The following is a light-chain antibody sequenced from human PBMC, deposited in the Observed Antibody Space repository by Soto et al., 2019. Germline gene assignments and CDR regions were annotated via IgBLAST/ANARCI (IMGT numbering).Light chain of an antibody. CDR3: QPSYSTLPIT. Sequence: DIQITQSPSSLFASVGDRVTITCRASQSISSYLNWYQQKPGKAPKLLXYAASSLQSGVPSSFSGGGSWTDLTLTISSLQPEDFATYDCQPSYSTLPITFCQGTRLEIK. V-gene: IGKV1-39*01. CDR1: QSISSY. CDR2: AAS. J-gene: IGKJ5*01.